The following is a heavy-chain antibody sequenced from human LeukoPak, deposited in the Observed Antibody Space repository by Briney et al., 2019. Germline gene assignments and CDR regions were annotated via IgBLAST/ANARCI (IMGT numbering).Heavy chain of an antibody. CDR2: IYSGGAT. Sequence: PGGSLRLSRAASGFAVSSNYIGWVRQAPGKGLEYVSVIYSGGATYYADSVKGRFTISRHISKHTLYLQMNSLRAEDTAVYYCATLDLRGYYFDYWGQGTLVTVSS. CDR3: ATLDLRGYYFDY. V-gene: IGHV3-53*04. D-gene: IGHD3-22*01. J-gene: IGHJ4*02. CDR1: GFAVSSNY.